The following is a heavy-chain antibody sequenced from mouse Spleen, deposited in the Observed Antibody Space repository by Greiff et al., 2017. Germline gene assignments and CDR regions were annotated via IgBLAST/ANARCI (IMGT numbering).Heavy chain of an antibody. J-gene: IGHJ1*01. CDR1: GFTFSSYA. D-gene: IGHD1-1*01. CDR2: ISSGGGNT. CDR3: ARPHYGSRWYFDV. V-gene: IGHV5-9-3*01. Sequence: EVQGVESGGGLVKLGGSLKLSCAASGFTFSSYAMSWVRQTPEKRLEWVATISSGGGNTYYPDSVKGRFTISRDNAKNTLYLQMSSLKSEDTAMYYCARPHYGSRWYFDVWGAGTTVTVSS.